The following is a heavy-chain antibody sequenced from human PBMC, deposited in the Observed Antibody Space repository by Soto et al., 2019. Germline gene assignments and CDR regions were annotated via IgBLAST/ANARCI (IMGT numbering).Heavy chain of an antibody. V-gene: IGHV4-31*03. CDR3: ARGSYQLLLLS. J-gene: IGHJ3*01. Sequence: SETPSLTCTVSGDSISSGGYYWSWIRQHPGKGLEWIGYIYYSGSTFYNPSLRSRLNISLETSENQFSLKLSSVTAADTAVYYCARGSYQLLLLSWGQGTMVTVSS. D-gene: IGHD2-2*01. CDR2: IYYSGST. CDR1: GDSISSGGYY.